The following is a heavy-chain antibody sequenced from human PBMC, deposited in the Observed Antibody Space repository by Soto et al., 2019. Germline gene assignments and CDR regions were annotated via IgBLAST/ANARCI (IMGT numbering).Heavy chain of an antibody. CDR2: ISSSSSYT. CDR1: GFTFSDYY. J-gene: IGHJ6*02. CDR3: ARDLLEAYGMDV. V-gene: IGHV3-11*06. Sequence: VGSLRLSCAASGFTFSDYYMSWIRQAPGKGLEWVSYISSSSSYTNYADSVKGRFTISRDNAKNSLYLQMNSLRAEDTAVYYCARDLLEAYGMDVWGQGTTVTVSS.